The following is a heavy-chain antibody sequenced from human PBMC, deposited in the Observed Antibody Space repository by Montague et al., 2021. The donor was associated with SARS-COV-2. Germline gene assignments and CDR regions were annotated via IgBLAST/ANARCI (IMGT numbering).Heavy chain of an antibody. D-gene: IGHD5-24*01. J-gene: IGHJ6*02. CDR3: LRDFPTIGSYGMDV. Sequence: TLSLTCAVSGASVTIGTYYWSWIRQPAGKGLEWIGRIYTSGGTNYNPSLRGRVAISMDTSLNQLSLNLVSATAADTGVYYCLRDFPTIGSYGMDVWGQEATVTVSS. CDR1: GASVTIGTYY. V-gene: IGHV4-61*02. CDR2: IYTSGGT.